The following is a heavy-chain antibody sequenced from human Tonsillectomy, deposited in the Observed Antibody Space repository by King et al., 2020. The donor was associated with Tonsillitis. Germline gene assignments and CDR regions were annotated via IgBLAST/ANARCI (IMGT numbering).Heavy chain of an antibody. CDR1: GFTFSSYG. J-gene: IGHJ4*02. V-gene: IGHV3-30*18. D-gene: IGHD6-19*01. Sequence: VQLVESGGGVVQPGRSLRLSCAASGFTFSSYGIHWVRQAPGKGLEGGAVISSDVSKKQYADSVGGRFTITRDNSKNTRYLQMNSLRADDTAVYYCAKARQWLVHFDYWGQGTLVTVSS. CDR3: AKARQWLVHFDY. CDR2: ISSDVSKK.